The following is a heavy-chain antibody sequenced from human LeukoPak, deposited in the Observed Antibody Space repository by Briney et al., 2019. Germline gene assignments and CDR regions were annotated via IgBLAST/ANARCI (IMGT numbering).Heavy chain of an antibody. V-gene: IGHV3-48*03. CDR2: ISSSGSTI. Sequence: GGSLRLSSAASGFTFSSYEMNWVRQAPGKGLEWVSYISSSGSTIYYADSVKGRFTISRDNAKNSLYLQMNSLRAEDTAVYYCARVRGYMDVWGKGTTVTVSS. J-gene: IGHJ6*03. CDR1: GFTFSSYE. CDR3: ARVRGYMDV.